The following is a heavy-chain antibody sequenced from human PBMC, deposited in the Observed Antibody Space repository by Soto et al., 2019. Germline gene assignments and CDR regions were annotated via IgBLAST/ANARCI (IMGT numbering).Heavy chain of an antibody. D-gene: IGHD5-18*01. CDR1: GYTFTSYA. J-gene: IGHJ4*02. V-gene: IGHV1-18*01. CDR3: ARVVYTAMASFDY. Sequence: QVHLVQSGAEVKKPGASVKVSCKASGYTFTSYAISWVRQAPGQGLEWMGWIRGYNGDTKYAQKLQGRVTMTTDTSTGTAYMELRSLRSDDTGVYYCARVVYTAMASFDYWGQGTMVTVSS. CDR2: IRGYNGDT.